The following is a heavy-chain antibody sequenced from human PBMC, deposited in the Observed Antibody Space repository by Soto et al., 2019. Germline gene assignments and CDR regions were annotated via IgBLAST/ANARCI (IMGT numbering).Heavy chain of an antibody. V-gene: IGHV1-18*04. CDR3: ERGYCSSTSCYSDWFAP. CDR1: GYTFTSYG. J-gene: IGHJ5*02. D-gene: IGHD2-2*01. CDR2: ISASNGNT. Sequence: QVQLVQSGAEVKKPGSSVKVSCKASGYTFTSYGISWVRQAPGQGLQWMVWISASNGNTNYAQKLQGRVTMTTDTSPSTAYRELRSLRSDDTAVYYCERGYCSSTSCYSDWFAPCGEGTLVTVSS.